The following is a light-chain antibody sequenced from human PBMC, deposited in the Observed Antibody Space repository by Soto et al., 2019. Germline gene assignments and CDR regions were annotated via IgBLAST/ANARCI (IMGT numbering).Light chain of an antibody. J-gene: IGKJ2*01. V-gene: IGKV3-15*01. Sequence: ETVLTQSPATLSVSPGERVTLSCRAGQNVYSNLAWYQHKPGQAPRLLVYGASTRATDIPARFSGSGSGRDFTLTISGLQSEDFAVYYCQQYNNWPLYSLGQGTKLEIK. CDR2: GAS. CDR1: QNVYSN. CDR3: QQYNNWPLYS.